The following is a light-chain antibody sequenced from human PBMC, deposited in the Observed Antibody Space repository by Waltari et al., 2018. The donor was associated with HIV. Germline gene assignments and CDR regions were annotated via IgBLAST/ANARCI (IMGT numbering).Light chain of an antibody. CDR3: QAWDSRTADVV. V-gene: IGLV3-1*01. CDR1: ILGDKS. CDR2: QDN. Sequence: SYELTQPPSVSASPGQTARITCSRCILGDKSACWYQQKPGQSPVLVIYQDNKRPSGIPERFSGSNSGSTATLTISGTQAMDEADYYCQAWDSRTADVVFGGGTKLTVL. J-gene: IGLJ2*01.